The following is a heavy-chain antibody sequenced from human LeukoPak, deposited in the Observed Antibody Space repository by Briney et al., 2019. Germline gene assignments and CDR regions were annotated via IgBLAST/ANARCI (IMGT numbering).Heavy chain of an antibody. D-gene: IGHD3-22*01. CDR3: ARDYYDSSGYYYLSNFDY. J-gene: IGHJ4*02. CDR1: GYTFTSNG. Sequence: ASVKVSCKASGYTFTSNGISWVRQAPGQGLEWMGWISAYNGNTNYAQKFQGRVTMTRDTSISTAYMELSRLRSDDTAVYYCARDYYDSSGYYYLSNFDYWGQGTLVTVSS. CDR2: ISAYNGNT. V-gene: IGHV1-18*01.